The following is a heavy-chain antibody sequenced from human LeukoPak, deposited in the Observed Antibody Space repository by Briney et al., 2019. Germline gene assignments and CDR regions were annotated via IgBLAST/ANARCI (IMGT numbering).Heavy chain of an antibody. CDR1: GGSISSSSYY. V-gene: IGHV4-39*07. J-gene: IGHJ4*02. Sequence: KPSETLSLTCTVSGGSISSSSYYWGWIRQPPGKGLEWIGEINHSGSTNYNPSLKSRVTISVDTSKNQFSLKLSSVTAADTAVYYCARGHYYSSSWPYWGQGTLVTVSS. CDR3: ARGHYYSSSWPY. D-gene: IGHD6-13*01. CDR2: INHSGST.